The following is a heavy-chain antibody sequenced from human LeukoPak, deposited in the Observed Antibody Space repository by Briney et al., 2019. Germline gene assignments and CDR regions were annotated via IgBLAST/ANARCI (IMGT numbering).Heavy chain of an antibody. J-gene: IGHJ4*02. D-gene: IGHD3-22*01. CDR1: GGSVSSNIYY. Sequence: PSETLSLTCTVSGGSVSSNIYYWHWIRQPPGKGLEWIGYIYYSGSTNYSPSLKSRVTISVDTSKNQFSLKLTSLTAADTAVYYCAREDSSGYLGYWGQGTLVTVSS. CDR2: IYYSGST. V-gene: IGHV4-61*01. CDR3: AREDSSGYLGY.